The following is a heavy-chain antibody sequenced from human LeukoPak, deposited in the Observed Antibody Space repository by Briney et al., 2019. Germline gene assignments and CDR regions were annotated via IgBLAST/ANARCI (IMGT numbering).Heavy chain of an antibody. D-gene: IGHD7-27*01. CDR1: GGTFSSYA. CDR2: IIPILGIA. V-gene: IGHV1-69*04. J-gene: IGHJ4*02. CDR3: ARKPNLGGYYFDY. Sequence: SVKVSCKASGGTFSSYAISWVRQAPGQGLEWMGRIIPILGIANYAQKFQGRVTITADKSTSTAYMELSSLRSEDTAVYYCARKPNLGGYYFDYWGQGTLVTVSS.